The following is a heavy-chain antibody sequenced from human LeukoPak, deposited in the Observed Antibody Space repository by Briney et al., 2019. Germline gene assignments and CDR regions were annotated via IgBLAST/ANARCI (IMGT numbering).Heavy chain of an antibody. CDR3: ARGIAAAGTPLDY. D-gene: IGHD6-13*01. CDR2: IIPIFGTA. J-gene: IGHJ4*02. CDR1: GGTFSSYA. V-gene: IGHV1-69*05. Sequence: AASVKVSCKASGGTFSSYAISWVRQAPGQGLEWMGGIIPIFGTANYAQKFQGRVTITTDESTSTAYMELSSPRSEDTAVYYCARGIAAAGTPLDYWGQGTLVTVSS.